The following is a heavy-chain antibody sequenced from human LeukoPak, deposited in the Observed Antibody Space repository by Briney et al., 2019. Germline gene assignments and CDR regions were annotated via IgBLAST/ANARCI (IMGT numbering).Heavy chain of an antibody. CDR1: GYSFTSYW. CDR2: IYPGDSDT. D-gene: IGHD2-15*01. J-gene: IGHJ4*02. V-gene: IGHV5-51*01. Sequence: GASLKISCKGSGYSFTSYWIGWVRQMPGKGLEWMGIIYPGDSDTKYSPSFQGQVTISADKSISTAYLQWSSLKASDTAMYYCARHHRDIVVVVAAPSYDYWGQGTLVTVSS. CDR3: ARHHRDIVVVVAAPSYDY.